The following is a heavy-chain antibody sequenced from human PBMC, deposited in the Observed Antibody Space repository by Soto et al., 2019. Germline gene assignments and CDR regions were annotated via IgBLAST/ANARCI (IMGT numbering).Heavy chain of an antibody. CDR1: GGYISTYY. CDR2: IYYSGST. J-gene: IGHJ6*03. D-gene: IGHD3-16*01. V-gene: IGHV4-59*01. Sequence: QVQLQESGPGLVKPSETLSLTCTVSGGYISTYYWSWIRQPPGEGLEWIGYIYYSGSTNYSPSLKSRVTMSLDTSKSQFSLRLTSVTGADTSVYYCARGLHFVEVWVYAYICMDGWGEGTTVTVSS. CDR3: ARGLHFVEVWVYAYICMDG.